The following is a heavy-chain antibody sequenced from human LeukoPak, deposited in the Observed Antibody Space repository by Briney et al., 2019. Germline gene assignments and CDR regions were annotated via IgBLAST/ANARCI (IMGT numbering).Heavy chain of an antibody. CDR1: GFTFDDYA. CDR3: AKDMLPYSSGWCDY. CDR2: ISWNSGSI. V-gene: IGHV3-9*01. J-gene: IGHJ4*02. Sequence: GGSLRLSCAASGFTFDDYAMHWVRQAPGKGLEWVLGISWNSGSIGYADSVKGRFTISRDNAKNSLYLQMNSLRAEDTALYYCAKDMLPYSSGWCDYWGQGTLVTVSS. D-gene: IGHD6-19*01.